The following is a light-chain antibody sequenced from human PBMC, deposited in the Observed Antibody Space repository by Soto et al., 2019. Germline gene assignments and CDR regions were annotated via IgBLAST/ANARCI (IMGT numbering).Light chain of an antibody. Sequence: SYELTQSPSVSVSPGQTVSITCSGVNLGHKYVCWYQQKAGQSPVLVIYQNNKRPSGIPERFSGSNSGNTATLTISGTQPMDEADYCCQAWDSSTAVFGGWTKLTVL. CDR1: NLGHKY. CDR3: QAWDSSTAV. CDR2: QNN. J-gene: IGLJ2*01. V-gene: IGLV3-1*01.